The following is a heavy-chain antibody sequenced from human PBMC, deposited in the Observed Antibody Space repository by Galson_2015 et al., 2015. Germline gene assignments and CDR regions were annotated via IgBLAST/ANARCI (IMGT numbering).Heavy chain of an antibody. CDR1: GGTFSSYA. V-gene: IGHV1-69*01. Sequence: VKVSCKASGGTFSSYAISWVRQAPGQGLEWMGGIIPIFGTANYAQKFQGRVTITADESTSTAYMELSSLRSEDTAVYYCARGSDTAMADYYYYGMDVWGQGTTVTVSS. D-gene: IGHD5-18*01. CDR2: IIPIFGTA. CDR3: ARGSDTAMADYYYYGMDV. J-gene: IGHJ6*02.